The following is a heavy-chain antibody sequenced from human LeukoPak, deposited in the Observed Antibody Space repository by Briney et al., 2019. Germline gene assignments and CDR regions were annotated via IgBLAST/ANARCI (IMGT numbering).Heavy chain of an antibody. CDR1: GYTFTGYY. J-gene: IGHJ5*02. CDR3: ARKAGPTVTSDTKLDP. Sequence: ASVKVSCKASGYTFTGYYIHWVRQAPGQGLEWMGWINPNSGGTNYAQKFQGRVTMTRDTSISTAYMELSRLRSDDTAVYYCARKAGPTVTSDTKLDPWGQGTLVTVSS. CDR2: INPNSGGT. D-gene: IGHD4-17*01. V-gene: IGHV1-2*02.